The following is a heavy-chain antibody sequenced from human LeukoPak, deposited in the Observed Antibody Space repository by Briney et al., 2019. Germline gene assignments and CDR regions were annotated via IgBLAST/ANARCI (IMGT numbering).Heavy chain of an antibody. D-gene: IGHD3-16*01. J-gene: IGHJ6*02. CDR2: IKTKTHGGTT. Sequence: PGGSLRLSCRASGFAFRNAWMNWVRQAPGKGLGWVGRIKTKTHGGTTDYAAPVKGRFTISRDDSENILYLQMNSLKTEDTAIYYCTTDPFDYGDYYYDIDVWGQGTAVTVSS. V-gene: IGHV3-15*01. CDR1: GFAFRNAW. CDR3: TTDPFDYGDYYYDIDV.